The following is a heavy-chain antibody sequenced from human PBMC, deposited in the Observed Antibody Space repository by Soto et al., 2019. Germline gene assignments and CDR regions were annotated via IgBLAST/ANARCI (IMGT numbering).Heavy chain of an antibody. CDR3: ARKDKSGYFNWFDP. CDR2: IFPSDSDT. D-gene: IGHD3-22*01. J-gene: IGHJ5*02. V-gene: IGHV5-51*01. Sequence: PGESLKISCRTSGYRFTSYWIAWVRQMPGKGLEWMGIIFPSDSDTRYSPSFQGQVTISADRPTSTVFPQWASLKASDTAVYFCARKDKSGYFNWFDPWGQGTLVTVSS. CDR1: GYRFTSYW.